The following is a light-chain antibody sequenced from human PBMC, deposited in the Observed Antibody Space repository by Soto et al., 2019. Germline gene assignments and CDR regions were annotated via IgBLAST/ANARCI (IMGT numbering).Light chain of an antibody. CDR2: GTS. J-gene: IGKJ1*01. V-gene: IGKV3-20*01. CDR1: QSVSSNY. Sequence: ENVLTQSPGTLSLSPGEGGTLSCRASQSVSSNYLAWYQHKPGQAPRLLIYGTSSRATGIPDRFSGSGPGTDFSLTISRLEPEDFAVYYCQQYGTSPTFGQGTKVDIK. CDR3: QQYGTSPT.